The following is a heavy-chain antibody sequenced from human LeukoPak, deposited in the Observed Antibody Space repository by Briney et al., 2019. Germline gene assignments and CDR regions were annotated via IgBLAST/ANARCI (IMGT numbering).Heavy chain of an antibody. J-gene: IGHJ4*02. D-gene: IGHD1-1*01. CDR1: GFTFSDYY. Sequence: LRLSCAASGFTFSDYYMSWIRQAPGKGLEWIAYIYHSGSTNYNPSLKSRVTMSVDTSKNQFSLNLSSVTAADTAVYYCASGGGWNDKFNYWGQGTLVTVSS. CDR3: ASGGGWNDKFNY. CDR2: IYHSGST. V-gene: IGHV4-59*01.